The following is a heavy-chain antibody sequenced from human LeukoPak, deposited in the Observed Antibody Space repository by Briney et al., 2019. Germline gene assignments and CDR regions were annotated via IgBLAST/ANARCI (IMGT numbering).Heavy chain of an antibody. Sequence: GGSLRLSCAASGFTFSSYEMNWVRQAPGKGLEWVSYISSSGSTIYYADSVKGRFTISRDNAKNSLYLQMNSLRAEDTAVYYCARTYYYDSSGYCFLDYWGQGTLVTVSS. CDR3: ARTYYYDSSGYCFLDY. CDR2: ISSSGSTI. CDR1: GFTFSSYE. J-gene: IGHJ4*02. D-gene: IGHD3-22*01. V-gene: IGHV3-48*03.